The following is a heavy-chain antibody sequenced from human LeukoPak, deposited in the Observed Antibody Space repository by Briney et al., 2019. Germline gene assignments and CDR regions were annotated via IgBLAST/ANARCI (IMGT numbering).Heavy chain of an antibody. V-gene: IGHV3-48*03. J-gene: IGHJ4*02. CDR1: GFTFSRYE. CDR3: AREGGYSYGIDY. CDR2: IISSGSTI. D-gene: IGHD5-18*01. Sequence: PGGSLRLSCAASGFTFSRYEMNWVRQAPGKGLEWVSYIISSGSTIYYADSVKGRYTISRDNAKNSLFLQMNSLRAEDTAVYYCAREGGYSYGIDYWGQGTLVTVSS.